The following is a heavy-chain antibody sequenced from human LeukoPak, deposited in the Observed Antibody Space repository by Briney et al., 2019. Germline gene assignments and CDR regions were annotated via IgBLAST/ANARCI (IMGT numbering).Heavy chain of an antibody. CDR2: INTDSSDI. V-gene: IGHV3-21*05. CDR1: GFSFRSYS. J-gene: IGHJ4*02. CDR3: ARDTFQPGLIDS. Sequence: GGSLRLSCAASGFSFRSYSMVWVRQAPGKGLEWVSYINTDSSDIHYADSVKGRFTISRDNARNTLYLQLSSLRAEDSAVYYCARDTFQPGLIDSWGQGTLVTVSS. D-gene: IGHD2-2*01.